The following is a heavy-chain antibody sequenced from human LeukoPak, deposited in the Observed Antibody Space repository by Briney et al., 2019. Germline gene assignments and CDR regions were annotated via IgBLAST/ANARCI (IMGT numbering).Heavy chain of an antibody. J-gene: IGHJ6*02. CDR3: ARVAGSDYYYGMDV. Sequence: SETLSLTCTVSGGSISSNYWSWIRQPPGKGLEWIGYFYYSGSSDYNPPLRSRLTISLDTSKNQVSLKLSSVTAADTAVYYCARVAGSDYYYGMDVWGQGTTVTVSS. CDR1: GGSISSNY. V-gene: IGHV4-59*01. D-gene: IGHD6-19*01. CDR2: FYYSGSS.